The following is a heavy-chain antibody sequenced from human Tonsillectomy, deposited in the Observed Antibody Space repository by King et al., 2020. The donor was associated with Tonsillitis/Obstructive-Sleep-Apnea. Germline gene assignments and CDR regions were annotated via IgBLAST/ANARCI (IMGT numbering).Heavy chain of an antibody. V-gene: IGHV4-39*01. CDR1: GGSIISSIYY. J-gene: IGHJ2*01. CDR2: IYYSGST. CDR3: ARRYTTDWATRYFDL. D-gene: IGHD6-19*01. Sequence: QLQESGPGLVKPSETLSLTCTVSGGSIISSIYYWGWIRQPPGKGLEWMGSIYYSGSTYYNPSLKSRVTISVDTSKDQFPLKLSSVTAADTAVYCCARRYTTDWATRYFDLWGRGTLVTVSS.